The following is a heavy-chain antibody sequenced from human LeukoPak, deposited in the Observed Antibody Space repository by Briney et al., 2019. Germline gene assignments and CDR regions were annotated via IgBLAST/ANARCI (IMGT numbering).Heavy chain of an antibody. J-gene: IGHJ4*02. CDR3: ARHGYSGSYYDFDY. V-gene: IGHV4-39*01. D-gene: IGHD1-26*01. Sequence: SETLSLTCTVSDGSISSSPYYWGWIRQPPEKGLEWIGTIYYSGTTYYNPSLKSRVTISVDTSKNQFSLRLGSVTAADTAVYYCARHGYSGSYYDFDYWGQGTLVTVSS. CDR2: IYYSGTT. CDR1: DGSISSSPYY.